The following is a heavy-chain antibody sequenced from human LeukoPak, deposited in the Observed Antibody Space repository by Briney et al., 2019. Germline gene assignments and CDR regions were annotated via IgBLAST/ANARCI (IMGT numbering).Heavy chain of an antibody. D-gene: IGHD3-10*01. Sequence: SETLSLTCTVSGGSISSGGYYWSWIRQHPGKGLEWIGYIHNSGSTYYNPSLKSPVSISVDTSKSHLSLRLSSVTAADTAVYYCARGEYYGSGSYYPGDYWGQGTLVTVSS. V-gene: IGHV4-31*01. J-gene: IGHJ4*02. CDR3: ARGEYYGSGSYYPGDY. CDR1: GGSISSGGYY. CDR2: IHNSGST.